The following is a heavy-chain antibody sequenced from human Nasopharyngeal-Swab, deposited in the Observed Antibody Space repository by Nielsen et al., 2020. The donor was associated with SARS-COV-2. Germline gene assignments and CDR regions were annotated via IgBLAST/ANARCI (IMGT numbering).Heavy chain of an antibody. CDR2: FDPEDGET. D-gene: IGHD2/OR15-2a*01. V-gene: IGHV1-24*01. Sequence: ASVKVSCKVSGYTLTELSMHWVRQAPGKGLEWMGGFDPEDGETIYAQKFQGRATMTEDTSTDTAYMELSSLRSEDTAVYYCARESSSMPWGLEYYFDYWGQGTLVTVSS. J-gene: IGHJ4*02. CDR3: ARESSSMPWGLEYYFDY. CDR1: GYTLTELS.